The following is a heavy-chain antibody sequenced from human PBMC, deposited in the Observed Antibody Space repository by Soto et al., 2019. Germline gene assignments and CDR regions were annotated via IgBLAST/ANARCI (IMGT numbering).Heavy chain of an antibody. CDR2: ISGSGGST. CDR1: GFTFSSYA. V-gene: IGHV3-23*01. J-gene: IGHJ4*02. Sequence: EVQLLESGGGLVQPGGSLRLSCAASGFTFSSYAMSWVRQAPGKGLEWVSAISGSGGSTYYADSVKGRFTISRDNSKNTLYLQMNSLRAEDTAVNYCAKVPGDYYDSSGYYYYFDYWGQGTLVTVSS. CDR3: AKVPGDYYDSSGYYYYFDY. D-gene: IGHD3-22*01.